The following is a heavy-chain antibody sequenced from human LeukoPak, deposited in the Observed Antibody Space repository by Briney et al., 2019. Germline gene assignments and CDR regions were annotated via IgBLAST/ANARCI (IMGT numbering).Heavy chain of an antibody. V-gene: IGHV4-59*01. CDR3: ARALSGGDWIGAFDI. CDR2: IYYSGST. CDR1: GGSISSYY. Sequence: PSETLSLTCTVSGGSISSYYWSWIRQPPGKGLEWIGYIYYSGSTNYNPSLKSRVTISVDTSKNQFSLKLSSVTAADTAVYYCARALSGGDWIGAFDIWGQGTMVTVSS. D-gene: IGHD2-21*02. J-gene: IGHJ3*02.